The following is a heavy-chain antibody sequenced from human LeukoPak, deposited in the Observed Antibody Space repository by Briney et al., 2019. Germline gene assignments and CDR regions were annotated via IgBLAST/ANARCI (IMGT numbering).Heavy chain of an antibody. CDR1: GFTFSSYS. Sequence: GGSLRLSCAASGFTFSSYSMNWVRQAPGKGLEWVSSISSSSYIYYADSVKGRFTISRDNAKNSLYLQMNSLRAEDTAVYYCARDVKVGGAIDYWGQGTLVTVSS. CDR3: ARDVKVGGAIDY. V-gene: IGHV3-21*01. J-gene: IGHJ4*02. D-gene: IGHD4-23*01. CDR2: ISSSSYI.